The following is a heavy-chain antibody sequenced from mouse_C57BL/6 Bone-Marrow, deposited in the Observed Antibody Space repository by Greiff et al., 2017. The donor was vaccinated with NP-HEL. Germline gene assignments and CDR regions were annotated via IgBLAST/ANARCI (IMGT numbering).Heavy chain of an antibody. CDR3: TRVGGSGAMDY. CDR1: GFTFSSYA. CDR2: ISSGGDYI. Sequence: EVKLVESGEGLVKPGGSLKLSCAASGFTFSSYAMSWVRQTPEKRLEWVAYISSGGDYIYYADTVKGRFTISRDNARNTLYLQMSSLKSEDTAMYYCTRVGGSGAMDYWGQGTSVTVSS. D-gene: IGHD1-1*02. V-gene: IGHV5-9-1*02. J-gene: IGHJ4*01.